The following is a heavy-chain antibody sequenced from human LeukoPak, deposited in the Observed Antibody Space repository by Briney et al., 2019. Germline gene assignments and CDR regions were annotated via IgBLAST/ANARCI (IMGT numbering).Heavy chain of an antibody. J-gene: IGHJ6*03. Sequence: GGSLRHSCAASGFTFSSFDMHWVRQPTGQGLEWVSTIGTASDTYYPGSVEGRFTLSRDNAKNSLYLQMNSLTAGDTAVYYCARGPPRGKYYYMDVWGKGTTVTVSS. CDR1: GFTFSSFD. D-gene: IGHD1-1*01. V-gene: IGHV3-13*01. CDR2: IGTASDT. CDR3: ARGPPRGKYYYMDV.